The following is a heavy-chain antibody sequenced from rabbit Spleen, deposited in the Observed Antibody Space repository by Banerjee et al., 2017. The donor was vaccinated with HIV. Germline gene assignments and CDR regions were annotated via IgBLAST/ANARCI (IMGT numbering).Heavy chain of an antibody. CDR1: GFSFSGNYY. J-gene: IGHJ6*01. V-gene: IGHV1S45*01. Sequence: QEQLVESGGGLVKPEGSLTLTCTASGFSFSGNYYMCWVRQAPGKGLEWIACIDTGSSGFTYFATWAKGRFTCSKTSSTTVTLQMTSLTAADTATYFCARVVVAGVDWLDLWGPGTLVTVS. CDR2: IDTGSSGFT. CDR3: ARVVVAGVDWLDL. D-gene: IGHD4-1*01.